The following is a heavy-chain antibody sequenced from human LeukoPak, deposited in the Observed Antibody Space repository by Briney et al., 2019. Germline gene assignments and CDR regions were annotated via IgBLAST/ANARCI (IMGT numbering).Heavy chain of an antibody. CDR2: TYSGGST. CDR3: AKSRGVPRGYFDL. V-gene: IGHV3-53*01. J-gene: IGHJ2*01. Sequence: RGGSLRLSCAASRLTVSSNYMSWVRHAPGEGLEWVSVTYSGGSTYYADSVKGRFTISRDNSKNTLYLQMNSLRAEDTAVYYCAKSRGVPRGYFDLWGRGTLVTVSS. D-gene: IGHD5-24*01. CDR1: RLTVSSNY.